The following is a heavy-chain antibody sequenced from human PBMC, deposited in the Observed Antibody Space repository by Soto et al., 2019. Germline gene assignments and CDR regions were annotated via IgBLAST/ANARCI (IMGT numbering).Heavy chain of an antibody. D-gene: IGHD6-19*01. CDR1: GFTFSSYS. CDR3: ARDRIAVAGTSYYYYGLDV. Sequence: GGSLRLSCAASGFTFSSYSMNWVRQAPGKGLEWVSYISSSSSTIHYSDSVKGRLTISRDNVKNLLYLQMNSLRAEDTAVYYCARDRIAVAGTSYYYYGLDVWGQGTTVTVSS. J-gene: IGHJ6*02. CDR2: ISSSSSTI. V-gene: IGHV3-48*04.